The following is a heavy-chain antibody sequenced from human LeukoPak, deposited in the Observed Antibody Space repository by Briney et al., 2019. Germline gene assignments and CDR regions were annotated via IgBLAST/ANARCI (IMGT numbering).Heavy chain of an antibody. CDR1: GFTFSNAW. V-gene: IGHV3-15*01. Sequence: GGSLRLSCAASGFTFSNAWMSWVRQAPGKGLEWVSRIRSETDGGTTDYAAPVQGRFTISRDDSKNTLYLQMNSLETDDTAVYYCTTLSYAAAPTWGQGTLVTVSS. CDR2: IRSETDGGTT. J-gene: IGHJ5*02. D-gene: IGHD2-2*01. CDR3: TTLSYAAAPT.